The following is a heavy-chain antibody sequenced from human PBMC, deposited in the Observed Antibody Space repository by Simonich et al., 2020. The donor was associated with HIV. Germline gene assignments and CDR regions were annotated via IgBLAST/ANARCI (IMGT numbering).Heavy chain of an antibody. CDR2: ISSSSSYI. CDR1: GFTFSSYS. CDR3: ARDRGFYSGYDGQYYYGMDV. Sequence: DVQLVESGGGLVKPGGSLRLSCAASGFTFSSYSMNWVRQAPGKGLEWVSSISSSSSYIYYADSVKGRFTISRDNAKNSLYLQMNSLRAEVTAVYYCARDRGFYSGYDGQYYYGMDVWGQGTTVT. J-gene: IGHJ6*02. D-gene: IGHD5-12*01. V-gene: IGHV3-21*01.